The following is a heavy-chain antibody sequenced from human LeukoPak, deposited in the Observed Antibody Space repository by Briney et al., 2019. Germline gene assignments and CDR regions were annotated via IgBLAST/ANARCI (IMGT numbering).Heavy chain of an antibody. J-gene: IGHJ4*02. CDR3: AREIAVAGTDY. D-gene: IGHD6-19*01. Sequence: PGGSLRLSCAASGFTFSSYSMNWVRQAPGKGLEWVSSISSSSSYIYYADSVKGRLTISRDNAKNSLYLQMNSLRAEDTAVYYCAREIAVAGTDYWGQGTLVTVSS. CDR2: ISSSSSYI. V-gene: IGHV3-21*01. CDR1: GFTFSSYS.